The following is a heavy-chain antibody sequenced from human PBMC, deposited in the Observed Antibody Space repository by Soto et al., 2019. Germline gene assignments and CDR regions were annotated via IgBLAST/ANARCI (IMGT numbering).Heavy chain of an antibody. D-gene: IGHD3-22*01. CDR2: IIPIFGTA. CDR1: GGTFSSYA. CDR3: ALDSSGYFYGMDV. V-gene: IGHV1-69*13. J-gene: IGHJ6*02. Sequence: GASVKVSCKASGGTFSSYAISWVRQAPGQGLEWMGGIIPIFGTANYAQKFQGRVTITADESTSTAYMELSSLRSEDTAVYYCALDSSGYFYGMDVWGQGTTVTVSS.